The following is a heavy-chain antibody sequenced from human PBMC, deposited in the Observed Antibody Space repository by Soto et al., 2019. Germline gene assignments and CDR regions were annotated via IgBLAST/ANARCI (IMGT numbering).Heavy chain of an antibody. Sequence: KASETLSLTCTVSGGSISSGGYYWSWIRQHPGKGLEWIGYIYYSGSTYYNPSLKSRVTISVDTSKNQFSLKLSSVTAADTAVYYCARDAAAAGTDYWGQGTLVTVSS. CDR1: GGSISSGGYY. D-gene: IGHD6-13*01. V-gene: IGHV4-31*03. CDR3: ARDAAAAGTDY. CDR2: IYYSGST. J-gene: IGHJ4*02.